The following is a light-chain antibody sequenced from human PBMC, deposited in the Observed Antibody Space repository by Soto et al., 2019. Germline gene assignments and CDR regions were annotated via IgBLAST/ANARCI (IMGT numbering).Light chain of an antibody. J-gene: IGKJ1*01. CDR2: GAS. CDR1: QSVSTN. V-gene: IGKV3-15*01. Sequence: EMVMTQSPGTLSVSPGEGATLSCRASQSVSTNLAWYQQKPDQAPRLLIYGASTTATGMPARFSGSGSGTEVTLTISSLQSEDCAVYYCQQYYTWPRTFGQGTRVEIK. CDR3: QQYYTWPRT.